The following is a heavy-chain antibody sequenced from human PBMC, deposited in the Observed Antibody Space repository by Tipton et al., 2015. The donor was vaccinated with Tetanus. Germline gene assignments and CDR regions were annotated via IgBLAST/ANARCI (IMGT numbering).Heavy chain of an antibody. CDR2: ISGSGGST. CDR3: ANVGYDSSGYSSGMIDY. CDR1: GFTFSSYA. J-gene: IGHJ4*02. V-gene: IGHV3-23*01. Sequence: SLRLSCAASGFTFSSYAMSWVRQAPGKGLEWVSAISGSGGSTYYADSVKGRFTISRDNSKNTLYLQMNSLRAEDTAVYYCANVGYDSSGYSSGMIDYWGQGTLVTVSS. D-gene: IGHD3-22*01.